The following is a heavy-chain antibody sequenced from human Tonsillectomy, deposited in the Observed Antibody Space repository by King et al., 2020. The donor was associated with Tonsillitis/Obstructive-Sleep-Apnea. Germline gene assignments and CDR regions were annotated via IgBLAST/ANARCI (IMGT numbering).Heavy chain of an antibody. Sequence: VQLVESGGGLVQPGGSLRLSCAASGFTFSSYSMNWVRQAPGKGLEWVSYITSSSSTIYYSDSVKGRFTISRDNAKNSLYLQMNSLGDEDTGVYYCARSKPISNPQWLVDYSDYWGQGTLVTVSS. CDR2: ITSSSSTI. CDR3: ARSKPISNPQWLVDYSDY. V-gene: IGHV3-48*02. J-gene: IGHJ4*02. CDR1: GFTFSSYS. D-gene: IGHD6-19*01.